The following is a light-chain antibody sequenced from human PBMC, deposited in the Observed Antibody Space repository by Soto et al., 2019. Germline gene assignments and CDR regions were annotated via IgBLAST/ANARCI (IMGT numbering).Light chain of an antibody. CDR1: QSVSSD. V-gene: IGKV3-20*01. Sequence: IVMTHSPATLCVSPGERATLSFRASQSVSSDLAWYHQKPGQAPRLLIYGASSRATDIPDRFSGSGSGTDFTLTINRLEPEDSAVYYCQQYGSLITFGQGTRLEIK. CDR2: GAS. J-gene: IGKJ5*01. CDR3: QQYGSLIT.